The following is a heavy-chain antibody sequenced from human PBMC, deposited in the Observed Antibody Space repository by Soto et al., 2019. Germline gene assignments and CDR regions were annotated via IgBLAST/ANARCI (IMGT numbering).Heavy chain of an antibody. CDR1: GGSISSGGYS. Sequence: QLQLQESGSGLVKPSQTLFLTCAVSGGSISSGGYSWSWIRQPPGKGLEWIGYIYHSGSTYYNPSLKSRVTISVDRSKNQFSLKLSSVTAADTAVYYCARSYYYDSSGYRDAFDIWGQGTMVTVSS. J-gene: IGHJ3*02. CDR3: ARSYYYDSSGYRDAFDI. CDR2: IYHSGST. D-gene: IGHD3-22*01. V-gene: IGHV4-30-2*01.